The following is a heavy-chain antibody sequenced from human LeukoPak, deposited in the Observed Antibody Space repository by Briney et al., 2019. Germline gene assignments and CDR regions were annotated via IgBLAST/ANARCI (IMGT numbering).Heavy chain of an antibody. D-gene: IGHD1-26*01. V-gene: IGHV3-53*01. Sequence: PGGSLRLSCAASGFTIATKYMNWVRQAPGKGLEWVSIIYSGATTYYSDSVRGRFTISRDTSKNTVSLQMNSLRAEDTAVYFCARLGAHYHWNLDLWGRGTLVTVSS. CDR1: GFTIATKY. CDR3: ARLGAHYHWNLDL. J-gene: IGHJ2*01. CDR2: IYSGATT.